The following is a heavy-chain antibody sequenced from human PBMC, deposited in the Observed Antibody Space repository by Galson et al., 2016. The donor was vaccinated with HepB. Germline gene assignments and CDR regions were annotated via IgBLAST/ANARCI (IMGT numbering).Heavy chain of an antibody. D-gene: IGHD6-6*01. CDR2: IWFDGSNK. CDR3: ARDSSLSARIYYYFYGLDV. CDR1: GFTFSSYG. V-gene: IGHV3-33*01. Sequence: SLRLSCAAPGFTFSSYGIHWVRQAPGKGLEWVAIIWFDGSNKYYVDSVKGRFTISRDNSKNTVDPQMNSLRAEDTAVYYCARDSSLSARIYYYFYGLDVWGQGTTVTVSS. J-gene: IGHJ6*02.